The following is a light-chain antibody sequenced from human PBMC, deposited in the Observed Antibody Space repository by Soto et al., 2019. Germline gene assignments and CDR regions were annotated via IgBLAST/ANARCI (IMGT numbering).Light chain of an antibody. CDR3: CSYAGSYTYV. CDR1: SSDVGGYNH. J-gene: IGLJ1*01. Sequence: SVLTQPRSVSGSPGQSVTISCTGTSSDVGGYNHVSWYQQHPGKAPKLMIYNVSERPSGVPDRFSGSKSDNTASLTISGLQAEDEADYYCCSYAGSYTYVFGTGTKVTVL. CDR2: NVS. V-gene: IGLV2-11*01.